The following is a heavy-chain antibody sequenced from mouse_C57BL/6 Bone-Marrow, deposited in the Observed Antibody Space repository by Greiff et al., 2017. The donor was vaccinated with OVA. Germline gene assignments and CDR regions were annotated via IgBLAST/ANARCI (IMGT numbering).Heavy chain of an antibody. CDR1: GYTFTSYG. D-gene: IGHD1-1*01. J-gene: IGHJ3*01. CDR3: AIFYYGSSPFAY. V-gene: IGHV1-81*01. Sequence: VQLVESGAELARPGASVKLSCKASGYTFTSYGISWVKQRTGQGLEWIGEIYPRSGNTYYNEKFKGKATLTADKSSSTAYMELRSLTSEDSAVYFCAIFYYGSSPFAYWGQGTLVTVSA. CDR2: IYPRSGNT.